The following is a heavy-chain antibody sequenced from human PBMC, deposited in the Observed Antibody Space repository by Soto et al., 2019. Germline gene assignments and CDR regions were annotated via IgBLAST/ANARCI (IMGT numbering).Heavy chain of an antibody. J-gene: IGHJ4*02. D-gene: IGHD6-13*01. CDR3: ARDSGQQQQLAFGYDY. CDR1: GYTFTSYY. CDR2: INPSGGST. V-gene: IGHV1-46*01. Sequence: GASVKVSCKASGYTFTSYYMHCVRQAPGQGLEWMGIINPSGGSTSYAQKFQGRVTMTRDTSTSTVYMELSSLRSEDTAVYYCARDSGQQQQLAFGYDYWGQGTLVTVSS.